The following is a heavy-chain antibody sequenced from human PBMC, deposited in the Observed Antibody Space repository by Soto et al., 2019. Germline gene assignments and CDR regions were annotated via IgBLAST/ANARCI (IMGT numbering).Heavy chain of an antibody. Sequence: ASVKVSCKISGHTLTELSIHWVRQAPGKGLEWMGGFDPEGGEAIYAQKWHGRVTVTEDTVTDTAYMELSGLNSDDTAVYYCAREGDYYGSGRDSYYYGMDVWGQGTTVTVSS. CDR1: GHTLTELS. V-gene: IGHV1-24*01. CDR3: AREGDYYGSGRDSYYYGMDV. CDR2: FDPEGGEA. J-gene: IGHJ6*02. D-gene: IGHD3-10*01.